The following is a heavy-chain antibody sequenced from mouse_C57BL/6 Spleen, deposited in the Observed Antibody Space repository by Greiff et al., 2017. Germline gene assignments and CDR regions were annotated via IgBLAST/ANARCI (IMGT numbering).Heavy chain of an antibody. CDR1: GYTFTSYW. CDR2: IYPGSGST. Sequence: QVQLQQPGAELVKPGASVKMSCKASGYTFTSYWITWVKQRPGQGLEWIGDIYPGSGSTNYNEKFKSKATLTVDTSSSTAYMQLSSLTSEDSAVYYWARGSYDGYYAWYFDVWGTGTTVTVSS. V-gene: IGHV1-55*01. J-gene: IGHJ1*03. D-gene: IGHD2-3*01. CDR3: ARGSYDGYYAWYFDV.